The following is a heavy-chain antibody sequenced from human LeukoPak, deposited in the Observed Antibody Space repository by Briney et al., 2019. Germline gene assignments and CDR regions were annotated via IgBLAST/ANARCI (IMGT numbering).Heavy chain of an antibody. J-gene: IGHJ6*03. CDR1: GYTFTGYY. V-gene: IGHV1-2*02. CDR3: ARTDGNYHYMDV. CDR2: INPNSGGT. Sequence: AASVKVSCKASGYTFTGYYMHWVRQAPGQGLEWMGWINPNSGGTNYAQKFQGRVTMTRDTSISTAYMELSRLRSDDTAVYYCARTDGNYHYMDVWGKGTTVTISS.